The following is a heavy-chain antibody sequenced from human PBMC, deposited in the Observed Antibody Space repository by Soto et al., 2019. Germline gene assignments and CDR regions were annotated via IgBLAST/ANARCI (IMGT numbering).Heavy chain of an antibody. CDR1: GFTFSSYG. D-gene: IGHD2-8*01. J-gene: IGHJ4*02. CDR2: ISGGGDTT. CDR3: AKLRDFVVLPAGIHDY. Sequence: EVQLLESGGGLVQPGGSLRLTCAASGFTFSSYGISWIRLSPGKGLEWVSVISGGGDTTYYTPSVKGRFTISRDDFRNTLYLQMNSLRTEDTAIYYCAKLRDFVVLPAGIHDYWGPGTLVTVSS. V-gene: IGHV3-23*01.